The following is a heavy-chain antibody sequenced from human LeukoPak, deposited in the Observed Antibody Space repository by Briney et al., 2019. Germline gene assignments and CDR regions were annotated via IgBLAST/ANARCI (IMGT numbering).Heavy chain of an antibody. D-gene: IGHD3-22*01. CDR3: ARFGDRSGDYYFFDQ. CDR1: GDSITTSNYY. V-gene: IGHV4-39*01. CDR2: IYYSGST. J-gene: IGHJ4*02. Sequence: SETLSLTCIVSGDSITTSNYYWGWIRQSPEKRLEGIGSIYYSGSTYYTPSLKTPDTISEETSQNQFSLGLTSVTAADTGVYYCARFGDRSGDYYFFDQWGQGTLVTVSS.